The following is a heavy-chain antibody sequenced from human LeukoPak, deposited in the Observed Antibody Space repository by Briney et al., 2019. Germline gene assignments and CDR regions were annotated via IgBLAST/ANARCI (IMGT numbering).Heavy chain of an antibody. CDR2: IKAKFHGETT. CDR1: GLTFTNAW. V-gene: IGHV3-15*01. Sequence: GGSLRLSCAASGLTFTNAWMSWVRQAPGKGLEWVGRIKAKFHGETTGYAAPVKGRFTISRDDSKNTLYLQMNSLRSEDTGVYCCATGLYYYDSSGSLGNWGRGTPVTVSS. D-gene: IGHD3-22*01. CDR3: ATGLYYYDSSGSLGN. J-gene: IGHJ4*02.